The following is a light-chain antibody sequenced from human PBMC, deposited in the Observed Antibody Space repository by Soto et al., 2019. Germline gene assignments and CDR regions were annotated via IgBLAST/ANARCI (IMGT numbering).Light chain of an antibody. Sequence: QSVLTQPASVSGSPGQSITISCTGTSNDVGGYNYVSWYQQYPDKPPTLIIYDVSNPPAGVSTRFSGSKSGNRASLTISGLQAEDEADYDFSSYTTTTTSCVFGTGTKLTV. CDR3: SSYTTTTTSCV. CDR2: DVS. V-gene: IGLV2-14*01. CDR1: SNDVGGYNY. J-gene: IGLJ1*01.